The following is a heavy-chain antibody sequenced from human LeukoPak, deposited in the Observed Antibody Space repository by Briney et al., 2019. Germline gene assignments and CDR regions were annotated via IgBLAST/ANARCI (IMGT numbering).Heavy chain of an antibody. CDR1: GFTFDDYA. CDR3: AIPYGDFVY. CDR2: ISFDGSIQ. Sequence: GGSLRLSCAASGFTFDDYAMHWVRQAPGKGLEWVSFISFDGSIQYYGVSVKGRFTISADNSKNTLFLHMNSLRTEDTAVYYCAIPYGDFVYWGQGMLVTVSS. D-gene: IGHD4-17*01. V-gene: IGHV3-30*02. J-gene: IGHJ4*02.